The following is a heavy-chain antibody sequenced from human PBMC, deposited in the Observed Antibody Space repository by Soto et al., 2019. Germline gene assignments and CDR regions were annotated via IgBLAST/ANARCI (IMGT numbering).Heavy chain of an antibody. Sequence: LGESLKISCKGSGYDFSRTWIGWVRQLPGKGLDWMGIIYPGDSETRYSPSFQGHVTISADKSISTAYLQWSSLKTSDIGMYYCARLVGAYDSYFDHWGQGTRVTVSS. CDR2: IYPGDSET. D-gene: IGHD5-12*01. V-gene: IGHV5-51*01. CDR1: GYDFSRTW. CDR3: ARLVGAYDSYFDH. J-gene: IGHJ4*02.